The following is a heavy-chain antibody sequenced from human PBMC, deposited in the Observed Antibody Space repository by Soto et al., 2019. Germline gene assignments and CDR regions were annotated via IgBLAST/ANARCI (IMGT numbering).Heavy chain of an antibody. CDR2: INAGNGNT. CDR3: ARDLGYCSSTSCQNWFDP. D-gene: IGHD2-2*01. CDR1: GYTFTSDA. V-gene: IGHV1-3*01. Sequence: GASVKVSCKASGYTFTSDAMHWVRQAPGQRLEWMGWINAGNGNTKYSQKFQGRVTITRDTSASTAYMELSSLRSEDTAVYYCARDLGYCSSTSCQNWFDPWGQGTLVTVSS. J-gene: IGHJ5*02.